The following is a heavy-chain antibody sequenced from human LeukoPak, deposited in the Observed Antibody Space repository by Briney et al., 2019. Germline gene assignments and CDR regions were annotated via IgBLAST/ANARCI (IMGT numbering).Heavy chain of an antibody. D-gene: IGHD5-24*01. CDR2: INHSGST. V-gene: IGHV4-34*01. Sequence: SETLSLTCAVYGGSFSGYYWSWIRQPPGKGLEWIGEINHSGSTNYNPSLKSRVTISVDTSKNQFSLKLSSVTAADTAVYYCARMKVEMATGFDYWGQGTLVTVSS. CDR3: ARMKVEMATGFDY. CDR1: GGSFSGYY. J-gene: IGHJ4*02.